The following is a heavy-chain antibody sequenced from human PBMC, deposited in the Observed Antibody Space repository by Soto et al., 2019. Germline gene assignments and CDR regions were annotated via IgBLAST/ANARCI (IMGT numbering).Heavy chain of an antibody. D-gene: IGHD2-8*01. CDR1: GYSFTTYG. CDR2: ISGYNGDT. CDR3: AKNGHPPYYYYGMDV. Sequence: QGLMVQSGAEVKQPGATVKVSCKASGYSFTTYGISWVRQAPGQGLEWMGWISGYNGDTNNAQKFQDRVTMTIDRSTTTAYLELRSLTSDDTAVYYCAKNGHPPYYYYGMDVWGQVTTVTVSS. J-gene: IGHJ6*02. V-gene: IGHV1-18*01.